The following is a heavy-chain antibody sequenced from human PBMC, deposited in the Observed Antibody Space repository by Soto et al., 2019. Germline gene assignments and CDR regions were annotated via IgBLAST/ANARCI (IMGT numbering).Heavy chain of an antibody. CDR2: IGFDGNSK. Sequence: QVQLVESGGGVVQPGRSLRLSCAASGFTFSRYGMNWVRQAPGKGLEWVAGIGFDGNSKYYADSVKGRLTISRDNSKSTLYVQMNSLRVEDTAVYYCARDSVSYSGYGEAFDMWGQGTMVTVSS. CDR3: ARDSVSYSGYGEAFDM. V-gene: IGHV3-33*01. CDR1: GFTFSRYG. D-gene: IGHD5-12*01. J-gene: IGHJ3*02.